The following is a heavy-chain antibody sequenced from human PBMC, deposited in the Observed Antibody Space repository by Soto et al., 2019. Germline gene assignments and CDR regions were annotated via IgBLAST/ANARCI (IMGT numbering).Heavy chain of an antibody. CDR1: GYTFTTFG. V-gene: IGHV1-18*01. CDR3: ARDPTIFGVVQNYGMDV. J-gene: IGHJ6*02. Sequence: QVQLVQSGAEVKKPGASVKVSCKASGYTFTTFGISWVRQAPGQGLEWMGWISAYTGYTNYAQKLQVRVTMTTDTSTSTDYIELRSLRSVDTAVYYCARDPTIFGVVQNYGMDVWGQGTTVTVSS. D-gene: IGHD3-3*01. CDR2: ISAYTGYT.